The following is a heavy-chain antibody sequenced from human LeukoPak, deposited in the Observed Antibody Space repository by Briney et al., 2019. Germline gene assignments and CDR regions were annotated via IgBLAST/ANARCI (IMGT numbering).Heavy chain of an antibody. CDR2: IRRDGSQI. CDR1: GFTFSSYA. J-gene: IGHJ3*02. V-gene: IGHV3-7*01. CDR3: ARDDSPTLTGPAYYDAFDI. Sequence: PGGSLRLSCAASGFTFSSYAMSWVRQAPGKGLEWVANIRRDGSQIHYVDSVKGRFTISRDNAKNSLSLQMNSLRAEDTAIYYCARDDSPTLTGPAYYDAFDIWGQGIMVTVSS. D-gene: IGHD4-11*01.